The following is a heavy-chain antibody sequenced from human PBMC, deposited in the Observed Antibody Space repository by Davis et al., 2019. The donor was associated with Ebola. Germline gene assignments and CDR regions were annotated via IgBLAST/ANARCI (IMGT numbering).Heavy chain of an antibody. CDR2: IYYSGST. V-gene: IGHV4-59*08. Sequence: SETLSLTCTVSGGSISSYYWSWIRQPPGKGLEWIGYIYYSGSTNYNPSLKSRVTISVDTSKNQFSLKLSSVTAADTAVYYCARRGCSSTSCYQGWFDPWGQGTLVTVSS. CDR1: GGSISSYY. D-gene: IGHD2-2*01. J-gene: IGHJ5*02. CDR3: ARRGCSSTSCYQGWFDP.